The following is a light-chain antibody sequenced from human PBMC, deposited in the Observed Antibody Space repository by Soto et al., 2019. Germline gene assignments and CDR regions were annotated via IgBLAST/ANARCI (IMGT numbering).Light chain of an antibody. CDR2: RAP. CDR3: QQYNSYSGFT. V-gene: IGKV1-5*03. CDR1: QSISSW. Sequence: DIQMTQSPSTLSASVGDRVTITCRASQSISSWLAWYQQKQGKAPKLLIYRAPSLESGVPSRFSGSGSGTEFTLTISSLQPDDFATYSCQQYNSYSGFTFGPGNKVDIK. J-gene: IGKJ3*01.